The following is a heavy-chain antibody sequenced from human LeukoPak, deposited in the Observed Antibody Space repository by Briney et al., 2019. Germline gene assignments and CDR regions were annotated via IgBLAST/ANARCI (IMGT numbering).Heavy chain of an antibody. CDR2: ISSNGGST. V-gene: IGHV3-64D*09. CDR1: GFTFSSYA. D-gene: IGHD3-22*01. J-gene: IGHJ5*02. Sequence: GGSLRLSCSASGFTFSSYAMHWVRQAPGKGLEYVSAISSNGGSTYYADSVKGRFTISRDNSKNTLYLQMSSLRAEDTAVHYCVKATPGDSSGYYYPFRSWGQGTLVTVPS. CDR3: VKATPGDSSGYYYPFRS.